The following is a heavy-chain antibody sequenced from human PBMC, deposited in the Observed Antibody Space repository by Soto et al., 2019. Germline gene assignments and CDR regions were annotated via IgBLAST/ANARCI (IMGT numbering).Heavy chain of an antibody. CDR2: ISWNSVNR. V-gene: IGHV3-9*01. CDR1: GFTFGDYA. Sequence: EVQLVESGGGLVQPGRSLRLSCAASGFTFGDYAMHWVRQAPGKGLEWVSGISWNSVNRGYADSVKGRFTISRDNAQNSLYLQMKTLTSDDTALYYCAKVAVIGPIFYYYYMDVWGQGTTVTVSS. D-gene: IGHD3-22*01. J-gene: IGHJ6*03. CDR3: AKVAVIGPIFYYYYMDV.